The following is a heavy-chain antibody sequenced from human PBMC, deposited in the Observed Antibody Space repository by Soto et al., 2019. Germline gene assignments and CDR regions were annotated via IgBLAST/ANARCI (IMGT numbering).Heavy chain of an antibody. Sequence: ASVKVSCKASGYTFTSYYMHWVRQAPGQGLEWMGIINPSGGSTSYAQKFQGRVTITRDTSTSTVYMELSSLRSEDTAVYYCARLYGSGNPFDYWGQGTPVTVSS. D-gene: IGHD3-10*01. CDR1: GYTFTSYY. CDR3: ARLYGSGNPFDY. CDR2: INPSGGST. V-gene: IGHV1-46*01. J-gene: IGHJ4*02.